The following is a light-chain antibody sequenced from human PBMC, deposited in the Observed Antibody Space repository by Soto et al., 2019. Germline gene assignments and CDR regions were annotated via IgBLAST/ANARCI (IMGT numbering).Light chain of an antibody. CDR1: QSVSSK. CDR3: QQYNNWPTALT. V-gene: IGKV3-15*01. J-gene: IGKJ4*01. CDR2: SAS. Sequence: EIVMTQSPATLSLSPGQRATLSCRASQSVSSKLAWYQQRPGQAPRLLIYSASTRATGIPAGFSGSGSGTEFTLTISSLQSEDFAVYYCQQYNNWPTALTFGGGTKVDIK.